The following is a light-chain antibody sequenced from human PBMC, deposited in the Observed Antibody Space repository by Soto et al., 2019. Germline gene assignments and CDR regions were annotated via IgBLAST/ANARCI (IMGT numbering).Light chain of an antibody. CDR3: CSYTDSRTHI. J-gene: IGLJ1*01. V-gene: IGLV2-14*01. CDR2: EVS. Sequence: QSVLTQPRSVSGSPGQTVTISCTGTSSDVGGYNYVSWYQQHPGKAPKLIIFEVSYRPSGISNRFSASKSGDTASLTISGLQADDEADYYCCSYTDSRTHIFGRGTKVTVL. CDR1: SSDVGGYNY.